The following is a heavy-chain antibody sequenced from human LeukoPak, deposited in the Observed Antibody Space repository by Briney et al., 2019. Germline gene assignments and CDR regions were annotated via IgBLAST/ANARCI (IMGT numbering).Heavy chain of an antibody. CDR1: GGTFSSYA. D-gene: IGHD3-22*01. CDR3: GRGGMDSSGFDP. J-gene: IGHJ5*02. CDR2: TIPILGIA. Sequence: GASVKVSCKASGGTFSSYAISWVRPAPGQGLAWMGRTIPILGIANYAQKFQGRVTITADKSTSTAYMELSSLRSEDTAVYYCGRGGMDSSGFDPWGQGTLSPSPQ. V-gene: IGHV1-69*04.